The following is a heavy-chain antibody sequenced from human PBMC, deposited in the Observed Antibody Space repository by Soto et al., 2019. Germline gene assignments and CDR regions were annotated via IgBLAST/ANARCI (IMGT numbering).Heavy chain of an antibody. CDR3: ARRITMVRGPYYYYAMDV. CDR2: ITSTSSTK. D-gene: IGHD3-10*01. V-gene: IGHV3-48*02. Sequence: PGGSLRLSCAASVFTFSSHTMNWVRQAPGKGLEWISYITSTSSTKNYADSVKGRFTISRDNANNSLYLQMNSLRDEDTAVYYCARRITMVRGPYYYYAMDVWGQGTTVTVSS. J-gene: IGHJ6*02. CDR1: VFTFSSHT.